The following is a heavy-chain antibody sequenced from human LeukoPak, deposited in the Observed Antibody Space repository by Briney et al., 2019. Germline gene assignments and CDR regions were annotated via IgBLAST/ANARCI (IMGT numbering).Heavy chain of an antibody. Sequence: NPSETLSLTCTVSGGSISSYYWSWIRQPPGKGLEWIGYIYYSGSTNYKPSLESRVTISVDTSKNQFSLKLSSVTAADTAVYYCARGGYYGSGNDFRFDPWGQGTQVTVSS. D-gene: IGHD3-10*01. CDR2: IYYSGST. V-gene: IGHV4-59*01. CDR3: ARGGYYGSGNDFRFDP. CDR1: GGSISSYY. J-gene: IGHJ5*02.